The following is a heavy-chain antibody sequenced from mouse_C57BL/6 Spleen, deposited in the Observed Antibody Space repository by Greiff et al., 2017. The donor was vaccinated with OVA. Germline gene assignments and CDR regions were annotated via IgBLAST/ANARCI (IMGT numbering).Heavy chain of an antibody. V-gene: IGHV1-81*01. CDR1: GYTFTSYG. J-gene: IGHJ4*01. CDR2: IYPRSGNT. CDR3: ARDSSEGAMDY. Sequence: VKLVESGAELARPGASVKLSCKASGYTFTSYGISWVKQRTGQGLEWIGEIYPRSGNTYYNEKFKGKATLTADKSSSTAYMELRSLTSEDSAVYFCARDSSEGAMDYWGQGTSVTVSS. D-gene: IGHD3-2*02.